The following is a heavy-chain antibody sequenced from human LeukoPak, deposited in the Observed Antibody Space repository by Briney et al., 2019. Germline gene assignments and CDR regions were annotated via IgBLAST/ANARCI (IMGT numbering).Heavy chain of an antibody. J-gene: IGHJ4*02. Sequence: ASVKVSCKASGYTFTSYGISWVRQAPGQGLEWMGWISAYNGNTNYAQKLQGRVTMTTDTSTSTAYMELRSLRSDDMAVYYCARDRFRYSSGWSISTDYWGQGTLVTVSS. CDR3: ARDRFRYSSGWSISTDY. V-gene: IGHV1-18*03. CDR1: GYTFTSYG. CDR2: ISAYNGNT. D-gene: IGHD6-19*01.